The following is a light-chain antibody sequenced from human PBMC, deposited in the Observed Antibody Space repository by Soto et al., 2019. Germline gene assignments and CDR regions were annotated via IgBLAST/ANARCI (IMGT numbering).Light chain of an antibody. J-gene: IGLJ2*01. CDR3: CSYAGSSTNVI. CDR2: EDS. CDR1: SSDVGSYNL. V-gene: IGLV2-23*01. Sequence: QSALTQPASVSGSPGQSITISCTGTSSDVGSYNLVSWYQQHPGKAPKLMIYEDSKQPSGVSNRFSGSKSGNTASLTISGLQAEDEADYFCCSYAGSSTNVIFGGGTKLTVL.